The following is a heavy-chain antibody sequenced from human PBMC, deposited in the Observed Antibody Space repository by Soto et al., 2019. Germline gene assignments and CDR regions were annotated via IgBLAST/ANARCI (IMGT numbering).Heavy chain of an antibody. CDR1: GYTFTSYD. CDR3: ARGEEAAAGTVRWFDP. V-gene: IGHV1-8*01. J-gene: IGHJ5*02. Sequence: GASVKVSCKASGYTFTSYDINWVRQATGQGLEWMGWMNPNSGNTGYAQKFQGRVTMTRNTSISTAYMELSSLRSEDTAVYYCARGEEAAAGTVRWFDPWGQGTLVTVS. CDR2: MNPNSGNT. D-gene: IGHD6-13*01.